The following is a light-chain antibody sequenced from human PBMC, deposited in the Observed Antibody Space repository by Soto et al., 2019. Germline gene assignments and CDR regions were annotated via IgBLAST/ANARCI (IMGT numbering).Light chain of an antibody. CDR2: AAS. CDR3: QQANSFP. Sequence: DIQMTQSPSSVSASVGDRVTITCRASQYIRNWLAWYQQKPGKAPKLLIYAASSLVNGVPSRFSGSGSGTNFTLTIRSLQPEDLASYYCQQANSFPFGGGTKVEI. V-gene: IGKV1-12*01. J-gene: IGKJ4*01. CDR1: QYIRNW.